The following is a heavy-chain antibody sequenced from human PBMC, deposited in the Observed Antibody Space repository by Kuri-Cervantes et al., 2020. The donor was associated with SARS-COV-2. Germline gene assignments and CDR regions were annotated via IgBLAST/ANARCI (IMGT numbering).Heavy chain of an antibody. Sequence: SQTLSLTCAVSGYSISSGYYWGWIRQPPGKGLEWIGSIYHSGSTYYNPSLKSRVTISVDTSKNQFSLKPSSVTAADTAVYYWAGWGYSRGAFDIWGQGTMVTVSS. D-gene: IGHD5-18*01. J-gene: IGHJ3*02. CDR3: AGWGYSRGAFDI. CDR2: IYHSGST. V-gene: IGHV4-38-2*01. CDR1: GYSISSGYY.